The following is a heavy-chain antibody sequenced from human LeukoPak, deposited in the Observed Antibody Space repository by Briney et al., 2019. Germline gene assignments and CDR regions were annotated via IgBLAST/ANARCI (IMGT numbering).Heavy chain of an antibody. CDR2: IIPIFGTA. CDR1: GGTFSSYA. D-gene: IGHD2-21*02. V-gene: IGHV1-69*01. Sequence: SVKVSCKASGGTFSSYAISWVRQAPGQGLEWKGGIIPIFGTANYAQKFQGRVTITADEYTSTAYMELSSLRSEDTAVYYCAREASVTATLDAFDIWGQGTMVTVSS. CDR3: AREASVTATLDAFDI. J-gene: IGHJ3*02.